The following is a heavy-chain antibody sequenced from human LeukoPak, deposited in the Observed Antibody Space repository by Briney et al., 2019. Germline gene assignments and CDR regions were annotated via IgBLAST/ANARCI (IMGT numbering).Heavy chain of an antibody. CDR2: IYYSGST. D-gene: IGHD6-19*01. V-gene: IGHV4-30-4*01. CDR3: ARMNSHLYSSGWYYFDY. J-gene: IGHJ4*02. Sequence: PSETLSLTCTVSGGSISSGDYYWSWIRQPPGKGLEWIGYIYYSGSTDYNPSLKSRVTISVDKSKNQFSLKLSSVTAADTAVYYCARMNSHLYSSGWYYFDYWGQGTLVTVSS. CDR1: GGSISSGDYY.